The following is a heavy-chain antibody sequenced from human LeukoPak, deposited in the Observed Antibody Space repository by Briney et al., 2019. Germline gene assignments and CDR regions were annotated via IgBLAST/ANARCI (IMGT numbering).Heavy chain of an antibody. D-gene: IGHD4-23*01. CDR3: ARDRGYSTFGY. J-gene: IGHJ4*02. Sequence: GGSLRLSCAASAFTFSNYWMSWVRQAPGKGLEWVANIKEDGSEINYVDSVKGRFTISRDNAKNSLYLQMSSLRVDDTAVYYCARDRGYSTFGYWGQGTLVTVSS. CDR2: IKEDGSEI. CDR1: AFTFSNYW. V-gene: IGHV3-7*01.